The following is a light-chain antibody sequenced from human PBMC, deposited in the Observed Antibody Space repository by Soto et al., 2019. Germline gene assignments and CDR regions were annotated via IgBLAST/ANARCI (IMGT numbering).Light chain of an antibody. V-gene: IGLV1-51*02. Sequence: QSVLTQPPSVSAAPGQKVTISCSGSSSNIGNNYVSWYQQLPGTAPKLLIYENNKRPSGIPDRFSGSKSGTSATLGITGLQTGDEADYYCGTWDSSLFYVVFGGGTQLTVL. J-gene: IGLJ2*01. CDR2: ENN. CDR1: SSNIGNNY. CDR3: GTWDSSLFYVV.